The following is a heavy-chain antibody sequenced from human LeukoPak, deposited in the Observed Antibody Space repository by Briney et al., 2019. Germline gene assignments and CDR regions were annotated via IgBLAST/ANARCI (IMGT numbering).Heavy chain of an antibody. D-gene: IGHD1-1*01. J-gene: IGHJ4*02. CDR3: ARNVTAGYFDY. CDR1: GYSISSDYY. V-gene: IGHV4-38-2*01. CDR2: IYHSWGI. Sequence: SETLSLTCAVSGYSISSDYYWGWIRQPPGKGLEWIATIYHSWGIYFNPSLKSRVTISLDTSKNQFSLKLTSVTAADTAIYYRARNVTAGYFDYWGQGILVTVSS.